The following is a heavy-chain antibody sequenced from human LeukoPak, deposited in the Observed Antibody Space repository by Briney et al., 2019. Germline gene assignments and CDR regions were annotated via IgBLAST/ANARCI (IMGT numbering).Heavy chain of an antibody. CDR2: IYYSGST. Sequence: SETLSLTCTVSGGSISSSSYYWGWIRQPPGKGLEWTGSIYYSGSTYYNPSLKSRVTISVDTSKNQFSLKLSSVTAADTAVYYCARRNHADAFDIWGQGTMVTVSS. V-gene: IGHV4-39*01. CDR3: ARRNHADAFDI. J-gene: IGHJ3*02. D-gene: IGHD1-14*01. CDR1: GGSISSSSYY.